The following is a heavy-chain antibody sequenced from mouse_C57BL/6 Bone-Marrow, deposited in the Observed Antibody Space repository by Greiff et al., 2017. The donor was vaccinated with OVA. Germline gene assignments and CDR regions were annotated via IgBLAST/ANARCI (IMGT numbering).Heavy chain of an antibody. J-gene: IGHJ2*01. Sequence: LVESGPELVKPGASVKISCKASGYSFTDYNMNWVKQSNGKSLEWIGVINPNYGTTSYNQKFKGKATLTVDQSSSTAYMQLNSLTSEDSAVYYCARKGYYGSSYYYFDYWGQGTTLTVSS. CDR3: ARKGYYGSSYYYFDY. CDR1: GYSFTDYN. V-gene: IGHV1-39*01. CDR2: INPNYGTT. D-gene: IGHD1-1*01.